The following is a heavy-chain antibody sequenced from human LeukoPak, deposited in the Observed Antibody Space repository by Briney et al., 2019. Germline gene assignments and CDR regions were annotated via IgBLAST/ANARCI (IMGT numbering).Heavy chain of an antibody. V-gene: IGHV4-31*01. CDR1: GGSISSGGYY. D-gene: IGHD5-18*01. CDR3: AVGYSYGSHQVDAFDI. CDR2: IYYSVST. Sequence: SQTLSLTCTVSGGSISSGGYYWSWIRQHPGKGPEGTGYIYYSVSTYYNPSLKSPVTISVDTSKNQFSLKLSSVTAADTAVYYCAVGYSYGSHQVDAFDIWGQGTMVTVSS. J-gene: IGHJ3*02.